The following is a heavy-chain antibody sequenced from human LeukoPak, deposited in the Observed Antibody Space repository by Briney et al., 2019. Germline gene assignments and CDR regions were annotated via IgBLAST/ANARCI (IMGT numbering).Heavy chain of an antibody. Sequence: GGSVRLSCAASGFTFSDHTMNWVRQALGKGLEWVSYISSSSGTIYSADSVKGRFTISRDNAKNSLYLQMNSLRAEDTAVYYCARGGSGSYGDFQHWGQGTLVTVSS. CDR3: ARGGSGSYGDFQH. J-gene: IGHJ1*01. CDR2: ISSSSGTI. V-gene: IGHV3-48*01. D-gene: IGHD1-26*01. CDR1: GFTFSDHT.